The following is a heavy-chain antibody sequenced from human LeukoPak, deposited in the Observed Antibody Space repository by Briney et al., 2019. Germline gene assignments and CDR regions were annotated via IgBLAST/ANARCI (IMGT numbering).Heavy chain of an antibody. CDR3: ASNTGTVFDY. J-gene: IGHJ4*02. V-gene: IGHV4-59*01. CDR2: VYYSGST. D-gene: IGHD7-27*01. CDR1: GDFITAYY. Sequence: PSETLSLTCTVSGDFITAYYWSWIRQPPGKGLEWIGYVYYSGSTEYNPSLRSRVIISLEMSKHQFSLILTSVTAADTAVYYCASNTGTVFDYWGQGALVTVSS.